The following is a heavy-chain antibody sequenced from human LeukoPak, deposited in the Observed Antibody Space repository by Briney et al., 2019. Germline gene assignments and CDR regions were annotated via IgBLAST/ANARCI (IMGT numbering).Heavy chain of an antibody. CDR2: MNPNSDDT. CDR3: TRGWDY. V-gene: IGHV1-8*01. CDR1: GYTFSSYD. J-gene: IGHJ4*02. Sequence: ASVKVSCKASGYTFSSYDINWVRQAPGQGLEWMGWMNPNSDDTGYAQKFQGRVTMTRNTSITTAYMELSSLGSEDPAVYFCTRGWDYWGQGTLVTVSS.